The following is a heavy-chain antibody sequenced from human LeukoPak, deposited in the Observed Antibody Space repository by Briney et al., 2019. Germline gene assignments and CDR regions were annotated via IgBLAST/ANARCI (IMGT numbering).Heavy chain of an antibody. CDR2: INPDGGGS. CDR3: ARSGVATCHY. D-gene: IGHD2-15*01. V-gene: IGHV3-23*01. CDR1: GFTFSNYA. Sequence: PGGSLRLSCQASGFTFSNYAMSWVREAPGKGLERVSSINPDGGGSFFADSVKGRFTISRDDSRSVVYLQMNSLSAEDTAVYYCARSGVATCHYWGQGILVTVSS. J-gene: IGHJ4*02.